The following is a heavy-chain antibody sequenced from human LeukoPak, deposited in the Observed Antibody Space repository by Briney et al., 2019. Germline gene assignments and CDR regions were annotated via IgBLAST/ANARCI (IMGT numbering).Heavy chain of an antibody. V-gene: IGHV4-59*01. CDR3: ARAILSGYPDS. D-gene: IGHD3-3*01. CDR2: IHYSGST. Sequence: PSETLSLTCTVSGGSISSFYWNWIRQPPGKGLEWVAYIHYSGSTNYNPSLKSRVTISLDTSKNQFSLKLSSVTAADTAVYYCARAILSGYPDSWGQGTLVIVFS. J-gene: IGHJ4*02. CDR1: GGSISSFY.